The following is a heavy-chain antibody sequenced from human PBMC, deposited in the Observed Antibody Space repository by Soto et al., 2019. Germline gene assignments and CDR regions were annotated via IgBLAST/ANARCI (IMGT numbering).Heavy chain of an antibody. CDR1: GGSINSGGYC. CDR2: ISYGGST. CDR3: SRGIRV. D-gene: IGHD5-18*01. Sequence: QVQLQESGPGLVKPSQTLSLTCTVSGGSINSGGYCWSWIRQHPGKGLDWIGCISYGGSTSYNPSLKSRVTIAVDASKTLFSLKLTSVTAADTAVYYCSRGIRVWGQGALITVSS. V-gene: IGHV4-31*03. J-gene: IGHJ4*02.